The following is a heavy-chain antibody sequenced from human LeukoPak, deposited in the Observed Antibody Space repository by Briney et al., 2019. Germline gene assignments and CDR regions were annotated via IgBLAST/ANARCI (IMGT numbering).Heavy chain of an antibody. V-gene: IGHV3-23*01. D-gene: IGHD4-17*01. CDR1: GFTFSSYA. J-gene: IGHJ4*02. Sequence: GGSLRLSCAASGFTFSSYAMSGVRQAPGKGLEWGSAISGSGGSTYYADSLKGRFTISRDNSKNTLYLQMNRLRAEDTAVYYCAKGYGDSGSHWGQGTLVTVSS. CDR3: AKGYGDSGSH. CDR2: ISGSGGST.